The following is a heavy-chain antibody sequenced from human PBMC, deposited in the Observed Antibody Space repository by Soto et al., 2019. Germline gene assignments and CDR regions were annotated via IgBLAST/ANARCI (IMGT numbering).Heavy chain of an antibody. CDR3: AKALGELSPESYDY. CDR2: ISYDGSDK. Sequence: QVQLVESGGGVVQPGRSLRLSCAASGFTFSSYAMHWVRQAPGKGLEWVAVISYDGSDKYYADSVKGRFTISRDNSRNRLNLQRNSLRADDTAVYYCAKALGELSPESYDYWGQGTLITVSS. J-gene: IGHJ4*02. V-gene: IGHV3-30*18. CDR1: GFTFSSYA. D-gene: IGHD3-16*02.